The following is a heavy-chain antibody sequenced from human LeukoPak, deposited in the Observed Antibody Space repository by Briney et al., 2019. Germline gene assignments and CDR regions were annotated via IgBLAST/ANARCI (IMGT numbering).Heavy chain of an antibody. J-gene: IGHJ4*02. CDR2: ISGSGGST. Sequence: GGSLRLSCAASGFTFSSYAMSWVRQAPGKGLEWVSAISGSGGSTYYADSVKGRFTISRDNSKNTLYLQMNSLRAEDTAVCYCAKGPYNGYLRGKFDYWGQGTLVTVSS. CDR3: AKGPYNGYLRGKFDY. CDR1: GFTFSSYA. V-gene: IGHV3-23*01. D-gene: IGHD5-12*01.